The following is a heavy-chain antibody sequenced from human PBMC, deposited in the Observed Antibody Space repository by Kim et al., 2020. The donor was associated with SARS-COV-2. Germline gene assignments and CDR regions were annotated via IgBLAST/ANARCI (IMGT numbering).Heavy chain of an antibody. D-gene: IGHD3-10*01. CDR2: INPSGGST. J-gene: IGHJ5*02. V-gene: IGHV1-46*03. CDR3: ARGTWGGGGWGYGSGQYNRFDP. CDR1: GYTFTSSH. Sequence: ASVKVSCKASGYTFTSSHIQWVRQAPGQGLEWMGIINPSGGSTIYAQKLQGRVTMTRDTSTGTVYMELSSLRSEDTALYYCARGTWGGGGWGYGSGQYNRFDPWGPGTLGTVSS.